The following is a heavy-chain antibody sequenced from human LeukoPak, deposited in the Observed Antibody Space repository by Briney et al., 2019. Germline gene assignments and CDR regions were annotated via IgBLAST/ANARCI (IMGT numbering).Heavy chain of an antibody. D-gene: IGHD2-15*01. CDR2: INSDGSST. V-gene: IGHV3-74*01. CDR3: ARESLTDIVVVGAFDI. J-gene: IGHJ3*02. Sequence: PGGSLRLSCAASGFTFSRYWMHWVRQAPGKGPVWVSLINSDGSSTSYADSVKGRFTISRDNAKNTRYLQMNSLRAEDTAVYYCARESLTDIVVVGAFDIWGQGTMVTVSS. CDR1: GFTFSRYW.